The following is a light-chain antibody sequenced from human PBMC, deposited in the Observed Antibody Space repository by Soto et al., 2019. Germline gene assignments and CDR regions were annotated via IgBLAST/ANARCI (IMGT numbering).Light chain of an antibody. Sequence: DLQMTQSPSYLSASVGDRVTISCRASQFISLYLNWYQQKLGQSPTLLIYSSYILEDGVPPRFSGSGSGTEFNLTISDLQLEDFATYYCQETYSTPYNFGQGTKVDV. CDR1: QFISLY. CDR3: QETYSTPYN. V-gene: IGKV1-39*01. CDR2: SSY. J-gene: IGKJ3*01.